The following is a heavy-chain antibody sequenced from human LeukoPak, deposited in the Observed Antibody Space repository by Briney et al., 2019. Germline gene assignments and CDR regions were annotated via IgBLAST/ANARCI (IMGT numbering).Heavy chain of an antibody. Sequence: SETLSLTCTVSGGSISSSSYYWGWIRQPPGKGLEWIGSIYYSGSTYYNPSLKSRVTISVDTSKNQFSLKLSSVTAADTAVYYSAREVEKARISGYFDYWGQGTLVTVSS. D-gene: IGHD5-24*01. CDR1: GGSISSSSYY. J-gene: IGHJ4*02. V-gene: IGHV4-39*07. CDR2: IYYSGST. CDR3: AREVEKARISGYFDY.